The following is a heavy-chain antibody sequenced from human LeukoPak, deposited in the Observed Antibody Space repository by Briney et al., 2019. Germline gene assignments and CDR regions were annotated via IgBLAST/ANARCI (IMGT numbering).Heavy chain of an antibody. CDR1: GFTFSSYA. CDR3: VRTHSSGYYYFHY. CDR2: ISYDGSNK. Sequence: GSLRLSCAASGFTFSSYAMQWVRQAPGKGLEWVSVISYDGSNKYYADSVKGRFTISRDNSTITLYLHMNSLRVEDTALYYCVRTHSSGYYYFHYWGEGNLVTVSS. D-gene: IGHD3-22*01. J-gene: IGHJ4*02. V-gene: IGHV3-30*04.